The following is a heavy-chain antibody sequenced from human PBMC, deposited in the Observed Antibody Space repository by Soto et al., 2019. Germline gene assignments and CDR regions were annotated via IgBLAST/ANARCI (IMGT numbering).Heavy chain of an antibody. CDR2: ISAYNGNT. Sequence: QVQLVQSGAEVKKPGASVKVSCKASGYTFTSYGISWVRQAPGQGLEWMGWISAYNGNTNYAQKLQGRVTMTTDTSTSTAYMELRSLGSDDTAVYYCARVEESRAYYYGMDVWGQGTTVTVSS. CDR3: ARVEESRAYYYGMDV. V-gene: IGHV1-18*01. CDR1: GYTFTSYG. J-gene: IGHJ6*02.